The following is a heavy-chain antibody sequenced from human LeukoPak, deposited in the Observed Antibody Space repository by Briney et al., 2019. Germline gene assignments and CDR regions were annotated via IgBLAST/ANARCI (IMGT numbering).Heavy chain of an antibody. CDR2: ISGTGGAT. J-gene: IGHJ4*02. CDR1: GFIFSNYG. Sequence: PGGSLRLSCAASGFIFSNYGMNWVRQAPGEGLEWVSAISGTGGATYNADSVKGRFTISRDNSKNTLYLQMNSLRAEDTAVYYCARAGYQLLALYYFDYWGQGTLVTVSS. V-gene: IGHV3-23*01. D-gene: IGHD2-2*01. CDR3: ARAGYQLLALYYFDY.